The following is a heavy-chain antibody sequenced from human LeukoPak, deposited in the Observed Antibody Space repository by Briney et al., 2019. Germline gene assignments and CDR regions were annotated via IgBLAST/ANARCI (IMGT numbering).Heavy chain of an antibody. V-gene: IGHV4-4*07. D-gene: IGHD3-10*01. CDR1: GGSTSSDY. Sequence: PSETLSLTCTVSGGSTSSDYWSWIRQPAGKGLEWIGRIYTSGSTNYNPSLKSRVTMSVDTSKNQFSLKLSSVTAADTAVYYCAREPYRGSGEWRAFDIWGQGTMVTVSS. CDR2: IYTSGST. J-gene: IGHJ3*02. CDR3: AREPYRGSGEWRAFDI.